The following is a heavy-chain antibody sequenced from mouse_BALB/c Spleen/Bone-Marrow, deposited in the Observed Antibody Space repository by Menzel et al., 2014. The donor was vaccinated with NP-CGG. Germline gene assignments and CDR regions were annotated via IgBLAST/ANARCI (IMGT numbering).Heavy chain of an antibody. CDR3: VRDQLGPWFPY. CDR1: GFSLTSYG. D-gene: IGHD4-1*02. J-gene: IGHJ3*01. Sequence: VKLQESGPGLVAPSQSLSITCTVSGFSLTSYGVHWVRQPPGKGLEWLGVIWTGGSTYYNSALMSRLSINKDNSKSQVFLKMNSLQTDDTAMYYCVRDQLGPWFPYWGQGTLVTVSA. V-gene: IGHV2-9*02. CDR2: IWTGGST.